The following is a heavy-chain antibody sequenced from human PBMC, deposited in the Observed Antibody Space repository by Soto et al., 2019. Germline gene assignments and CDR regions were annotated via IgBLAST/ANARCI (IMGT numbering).Heavy chain of an antibody. CDR3: ARDGVAAGLYLDN. CDR1: GFIFRSYW. CDR2: INQDGSEK. Sequence: EVQLVESGGGLVQPGGSLRLSCAASGFIFRSYWMSWVHQAPGKGLEWVANINQDGSEKYYVDSVRGRFIISRDNAENSLYLQMNSLRAEDTALYYCARDGVAAGLYLDNWGQGTLVTVSS. V-gene: IGHV3-7*01. D-gene: IGHD2-15*01. J-gene: IGHJ4*02.